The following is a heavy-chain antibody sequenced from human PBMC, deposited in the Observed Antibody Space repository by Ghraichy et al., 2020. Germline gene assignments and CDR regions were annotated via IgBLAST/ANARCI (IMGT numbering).Heavy chain of an antibody. D-gene: IGHD1-26*01. CDR3: ARATQRVGATNYYYYGMDV. CDR1: GDSVSSNSAA. Sequence: SQTLSLTCAISGDSVSSNSAAWNWIRQSPSRGLEWLGRTYYRSKWYNDYAVSVKSRITINPDTSKNQFSLQLNSVTPEDTAVYYCARATQRVGATNYYYYGMDVWGQGTTVTVSS. J-gene: IGHJ6*02. CDR2: TYYRSKWYN. V-gene: IGHV6-1*01.